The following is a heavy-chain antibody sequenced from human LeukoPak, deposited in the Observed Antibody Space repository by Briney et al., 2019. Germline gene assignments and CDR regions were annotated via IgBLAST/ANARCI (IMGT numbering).Heavy chain of an antibody. V-gene: IGHV4-39*01. CDR2: IYYSGST. CDR1: GGSISSSSYY. D-gene: IGHD3-10*01. J-gene: IGHJ4*02. Sequence: SETLSLTCTVSGGSISSSSYYWGWIRQPPGKGLEWIGSIYYSGSTYYNPSLKCRVTISVDTSKNQFSLKLSSVTAADTAVYYCARTVRGVLDYWGQGTLVTVSS. CDR3: ARTVRGVLDY.